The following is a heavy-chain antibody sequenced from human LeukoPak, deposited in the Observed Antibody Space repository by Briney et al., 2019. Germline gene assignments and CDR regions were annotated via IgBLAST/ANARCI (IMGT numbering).Heavy chain of an antibody. Sequence: PSQTLSLTCAVSGGSISSGGYTWSWIRQPPGKGLEWIGYIYRSWSTYYNPSLKSRVTISVDRSKNQFSLKLSSVTAADTAVYYCAREARSWFDPWGQGTLVTVSS. CDR3: AREARSWFDP. V-gene: IGHV4-30-2*01. CDR1: GGSISSGGYT. J-gene: IGHJ5*02. CDR2: IYRSWST.